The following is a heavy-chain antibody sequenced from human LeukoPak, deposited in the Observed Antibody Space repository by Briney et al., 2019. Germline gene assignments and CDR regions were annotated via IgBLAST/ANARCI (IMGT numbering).Heavy chain of an antibody. CDR3: ARQDGGDGYKAYYFDY. Sequence: SETLSLTCIVSGGSMTNNGHYWGWVRQSPGKGLEWIGSIYYSGSTYYNPSLKSRVTISVDTSKNQFSLKLSSVTAADTAVYYCARQDGGDGYKAYYFDYWGQGTLVTVSS. CDR1: GGSMTNNGHY. J-gene: IGHJ4*02. V-gene: IGHV4-39*01. D-gene: IGHD5-24*01. CDR2: IYYSGST.